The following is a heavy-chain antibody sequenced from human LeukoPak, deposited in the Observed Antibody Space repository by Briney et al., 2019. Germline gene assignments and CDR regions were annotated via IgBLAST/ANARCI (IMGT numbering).Heavy chain of an antibody. Sequence: GGSLRLSCAASGFTFGEYAMHWVRQVPGKGLEWVANIKQDGSEKYYVDSVKGRFTISRDNAKNSLYLQMNSLRAEDTAVYYCARGSSSWYLDWFDPWGQGTLVTVSS. J-gene: IGHJ5*02. V-gene: IGHV3-7*01. CDR1: GFTFGEYA. D-gene: IGHD6-13*01. CDR3: ARGSSSWYLDWFDP. CDR2: IKQDGSEK.